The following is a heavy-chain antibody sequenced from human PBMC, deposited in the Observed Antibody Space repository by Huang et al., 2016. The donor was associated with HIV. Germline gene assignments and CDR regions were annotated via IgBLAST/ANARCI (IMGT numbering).Heavy chain of an antibody. CDR1: GGSFSGYS. J-gene: IGHJ5*02. CDR3: AREVMITFGGPFDP. Sequence: QVQLQQWGAGLLKPSETLSLTCAVYGGSFSGYSWNWIRQSPGKGLEWIGQINHSGSTDYNPSLKSQVTRSMETSKNQFSLKLNSVTAADTAIYYCAREVMITFGGPFDPWGHGNLVTVSS. V-gene: IGHV4-34*01. D-gene: IGHD3-16*01. CDR2: INHSGST.